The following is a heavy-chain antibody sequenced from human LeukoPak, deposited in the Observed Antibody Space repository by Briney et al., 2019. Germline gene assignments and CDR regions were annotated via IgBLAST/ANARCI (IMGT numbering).Heavy chain of an antibody. Sequence: GGSLRLSCAASGFTFNSYWMNWVRQAPGKGLVWVSRVYFDGSTTTYADSVKGRFTISRDNAKNTLYLQMNSLRAEDTAVYYCAKEIMTTVTRTASFDYWGQGTLVTVSS. J-gene: IGHJ4*02. V-gene: IGHV3-74*01. CDR1: GFTFNSYW. D-gene: IGHD4-17*01. CDR2: VYFDGSTT. CDR3: AKEIMTTVTRTASFDY.